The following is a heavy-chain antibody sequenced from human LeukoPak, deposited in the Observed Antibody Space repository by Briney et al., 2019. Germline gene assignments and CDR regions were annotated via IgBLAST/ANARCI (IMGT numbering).Heavy chain of an antibody. J-gene: IGHJ4*02. V-gene: IGHV1-2*02. CDR3: ASSLDMITFGGVIDY. Sequence: ASVKVSCKASGYTFTGYYMHWVRQAPGQGLEWMGWINPNSGGTNYAQKFQGRVTMTRDTSISTAYMELSRLRSDDTAMYYCASSLDMITFGGVIDYWGQGTLVTVSS. CDR2: INPNSGGT. D-gene: IGHD3-16*02. CDR1: GYTFTGYY.